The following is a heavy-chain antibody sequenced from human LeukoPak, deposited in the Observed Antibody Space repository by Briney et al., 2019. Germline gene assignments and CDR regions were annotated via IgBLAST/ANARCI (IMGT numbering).Heavy chain of an antibody. CDR3: ARAVPRGYAFDI. J-gene: IGHJ3*02. Sequence: ASVKVSCKASGYTFTSYGISWVRQAPGQGLEWMGWISAYNGNTNYAQKLQGRVTMTTDTSTSTAYMELRSLRSEDMAVYYCARAVPRGYAFDIWGQGTMVTVS. CDR1: GYTFTSYG. V-gene: IGHV1-18*03. CDR2: ISAYNGNT. D-gene: IGHD3-10*01.